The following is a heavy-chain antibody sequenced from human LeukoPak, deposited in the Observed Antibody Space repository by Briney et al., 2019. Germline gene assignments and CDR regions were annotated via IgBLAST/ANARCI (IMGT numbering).Heavy chain of an antibody. CDR3: ASGWYYHYFGTDV. D-gene: IGHD2-15*01. Sequence: ASVRVSCKASGDIFTTYDVHWVRQASGQGLEWMGWVNPKSGDRRYAQKFQDRVAMTMNNSIRTAYMELRGLQPEDTAVYYCASGWYYHYFGTDVWGQGTTVIVSS. CDR1: GDIFTTYD. V-gene: IGHV1-8*01. CDR2: VNPKSGDR. J-gene: IGHJ6*02.